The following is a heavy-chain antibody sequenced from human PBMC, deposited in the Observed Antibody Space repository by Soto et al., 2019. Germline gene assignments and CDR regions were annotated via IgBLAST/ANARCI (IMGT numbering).Heavy chain of an antibody. J-gene: IGHJ4*02. CDR1: GGSISSGGYY. CDR3: ARDRRQLAFDY. V-gene: IGHV4-30-4*08. Sequence: PSETLSLTCTVSGGSISSGGYYWSWIRQHPGKGLEWIGYIYYSGSTYYNPSLKSRVTISVDTSKNQFSLELTSVTAADTAVYYCARDRRQLAFDYWGQGALVTVSS. CDR2: IYYSGST. D-gene: IGHD1-1*01.